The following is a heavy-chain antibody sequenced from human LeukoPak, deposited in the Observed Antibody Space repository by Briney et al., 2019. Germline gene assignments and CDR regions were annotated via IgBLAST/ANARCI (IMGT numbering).Heavy chain of an antibody. CDR1: GFTFSSYW. Sequence: AGGSLRLSCAASGFTFSSYWMHWVRQAPGKGLVWDSRINSDGSSTSYADSVKVRFTISRDNANNTLYLQMNSLRAEDTAVYYCARDYYGDRYYFDYWGQGTLVTVSS. J-gene: IGHJ4*02. V-gene: IGHV3-74*01. CDR2: INSDGSST. CDR3: ARDYYGDRYYFDY. D-gene: IGHD4-17*01.